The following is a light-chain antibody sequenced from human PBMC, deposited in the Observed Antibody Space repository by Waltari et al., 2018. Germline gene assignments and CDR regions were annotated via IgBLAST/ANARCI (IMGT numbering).Light chain of an antibody. CDR1: KLGDKS. CDR3: QAWDSSTAVV. Sequence: SYELTQPPSVSVSPGQTASITCSGDKLGDKSVCWYQQKPGQSPVLVIYQDSKRPSGIPERFSGSNSGNTATLTISGTQAMDEADYYCQAWDSSTAVVFGGGTKLTVL. J-gene: IGLJ2*01. V-gene: IGLV3-1*01. CDR2: QDS.